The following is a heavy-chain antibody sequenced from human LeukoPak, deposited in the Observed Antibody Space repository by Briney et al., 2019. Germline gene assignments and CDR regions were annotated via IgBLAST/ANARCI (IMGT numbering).Heavy chain of an antibody. CDR3: ARRSSGWYDAFDI. D-gene: IGHD6-19*01. Sequence: PGGSLRPSCAASGFTFSSYSMNWVRQAPGKGLEWVSSISSGSSYIYYADSVKGRFTIPRDNAKNSLYLQMNSLRAEDTAVYYCARRSSGWYDAFDIWGQGTMVTVSS. J-gene: IGHJ3*02. V-gene: IGHV3-21*01. CDR1: GFTFSSYS. CDR2: ISSGSSYI.